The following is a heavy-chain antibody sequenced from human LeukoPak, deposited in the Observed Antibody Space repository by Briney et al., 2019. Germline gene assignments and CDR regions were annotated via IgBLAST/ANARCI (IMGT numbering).Heavy chain of an antibody. J-gene: IGHJ4*02. D-gene: IGHD6-13*01. CDR3: ARTGYSSSWAVDY. Sequence: ASVTVSCEASGYTFTGYYMHWVRQAPGQGLEWMGWINPNSGGTNYAQKFQGRVTMTRDTSISTAYMELSRLRSDDTAVYYCARTGYSSSWAVDYWGQGTLVSVSS. CDR2: INPNSGGT. V-gene: IGHV1-2*02. CDR1: GYTFTGYY.